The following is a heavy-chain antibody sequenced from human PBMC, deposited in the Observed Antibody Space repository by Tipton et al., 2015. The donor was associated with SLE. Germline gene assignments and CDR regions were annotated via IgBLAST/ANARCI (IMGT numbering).Heavy chain of an antibody. CDR1: GASISSDVYY. J-gene: IGHJ4*02. V-gene: IGHV4-31*03. Sequence: TLSLTCSVSGASISSDVYYWSWIRQLPGKGLEWIGYIYNTGNTYYNTSLKSRVTMSGDTSKNQLSLKLTSVTAADTAVYYCARGSVVADDFWGQGTQVTVSS. CDR2: IYNTGNT. CDR3: ARGSVVADDF. D-gene: IGHD2-15*01.